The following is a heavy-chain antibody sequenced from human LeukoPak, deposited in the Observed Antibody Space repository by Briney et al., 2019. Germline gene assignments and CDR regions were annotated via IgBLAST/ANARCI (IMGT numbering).Heavy chain of an antibody. Sequence: GGSLRLSCEASGFSFSRHWMHWISQPPGKGLVWVARISDGGSYRSHVGSVEGRFTISRDNVRNILYLHMNDLRGEDTAVYYCASFGISWTSAYWGQGTLVTVSS. D-gene: IGHD2-21*01. CDR1: GFSFSRHW. CDR3: ASFGISWTSAY. J-gene: IGHJ4*02. V-gene: IGHV3-74*01. CDR2: ISDGGSYR.